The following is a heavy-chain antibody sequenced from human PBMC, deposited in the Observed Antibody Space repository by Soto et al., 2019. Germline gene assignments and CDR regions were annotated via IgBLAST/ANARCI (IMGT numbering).Heavy chain of an antibody. D-gene: IGHD2-21*02. CDR2: IIPVFRSA. CDR3: ATRYCASDNCPLFYYFVDL. J-gene: IGHJ6*02. Sequence: GASVKVSCKASGGTFNKFAFSWVRQAPGQGFEWMGGIIPVFRSANYAQRFRGRITITADEYTSTVYLYLNDLRSDDTAVYYCATRYCASDNCPLFYYFVDLWGLGTTVTVSS. V-gene: IGHV1-69*13. CDR1: GGTFNKFA.